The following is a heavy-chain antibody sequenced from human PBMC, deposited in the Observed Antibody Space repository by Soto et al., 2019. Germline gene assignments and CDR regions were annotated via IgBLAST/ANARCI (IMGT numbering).Heavy chain of an antibody. Sequence: EVQLLESGGGLVQPGGSLRLSCAASGFTFSSYAMSWVRQAPGKGLEWVSAISGSGGRTYYADSVKGRFTISRDNSKNTLYLQMNSLRDEDTAVYYCAALIVVVMYPDYWGQGTLVTVSS. CDR2: ISGSGGRT. V-gene: IGHV3-23*01. J-gene: IGHJ4*02. D-gene: IGHD3-22*01. CDR1: GFTFSSYA. CDR3: AALIVVVMYPDY.